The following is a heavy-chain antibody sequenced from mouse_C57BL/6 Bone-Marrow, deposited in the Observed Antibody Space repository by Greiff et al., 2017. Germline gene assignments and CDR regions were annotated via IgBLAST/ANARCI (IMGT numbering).Heavy chain of an antibody. CDR3: ARTGNYFDD. CDR1: GYTFTSYW. J-gene: IGHJ2*01. D-gene: IGHD4-1*01. CDR2: IHPNSGST. V-gene: IGHV1-64*01. Sequence: VQLQQSGAELVKPGASVKLSCKASGYTFTSYWMHWVKQRPGQGLEWIGMIHPNSGSTNYNEKFKSKATLTVDKSSSTAYMHLSSLTSDDSAVYYCARTGNYFDDWGQGTTLTVSS.